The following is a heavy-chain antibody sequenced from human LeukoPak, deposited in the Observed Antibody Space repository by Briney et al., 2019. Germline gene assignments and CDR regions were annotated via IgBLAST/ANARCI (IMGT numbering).Heavy chain of an antibody. CDR2: VHHSGGT. V-gene: IGHV4-4*02. J-gene: IGHJ4*02. Sequence: SETLSLTCAVSGGSISSSNWWSWVRQPPGKGLEWLGEVHHSGGTNYNPSLKSRVTISADRSNNRFSLSLNSVTAADTAVFYCARGEEYGSGTVHFDYWGQGILVTVSS. D-gene: IGHD3-10*01. CDR3: ARGEEYGSGTVHFDY. CDR1: GGSISSSNW.